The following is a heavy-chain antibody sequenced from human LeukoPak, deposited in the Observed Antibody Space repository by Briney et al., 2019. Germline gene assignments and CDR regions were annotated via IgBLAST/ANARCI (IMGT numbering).Heavy chain of an antibody. CDR3: ATGYGDFRVEGRYFYS. CDR1: GASIISYY. Sequence: SETLSLTCTVSGASIISYYWNWIRQPPGKGLEWIGYIYYEGSTKYNPSLNSRVTISIDTSKKHFFLKLNSVTAADTAVYYCATGYGDFRVEGRYFYSWGQGTLVTVSS. V-gene: IGHV4-59*01. CDR2: IYYEGST. D-gene: IGHD4-17*01. J-gene: IGHJ4*02.